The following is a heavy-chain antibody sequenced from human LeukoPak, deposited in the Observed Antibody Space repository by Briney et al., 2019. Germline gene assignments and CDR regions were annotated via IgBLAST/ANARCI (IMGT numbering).Heavy chain of an antibody. CDR3: AKERLHKYYYDSSGSYYFDY. Sequence: GGSLRLSCAASGFTFSSYAMSWVRQAPGKGLEWVSAISGSGVSTYYADSAKGRFTISRDNSKNTLYLQMNSLRAEDTAVYYCAKERLHKYYYDSSGSYYFDYWGQGTLVTVSS. D-gene: IGHD3-22*01. J-gene: IGHJ4*02. CDR1: GFTFSSYA. V-gene: IGHV3-23*01. CDR2: ISGSGVST.